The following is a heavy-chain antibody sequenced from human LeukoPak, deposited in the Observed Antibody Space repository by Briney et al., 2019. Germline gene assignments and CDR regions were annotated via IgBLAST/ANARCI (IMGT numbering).Heavy chain of an antibody. J-gene: IGHJ4*02. CDR1: GFTFSSYG. Sequence: GGTLRLSCAASGFTFSSYGMSWVRQAPGKGLEWVSAISGSFISTYYADSVKGRFTISRDNSKNTLYLQMNSLRAEDTAVYYCAKTGSGSYYNDYFDYWGQGTLVTVSS. D-gene: IGHD3-10*01. CDR2: ISGSFIST. V-gene: IGHV3-23*01. CDR3: AKTGSGSYYNDYFDY.